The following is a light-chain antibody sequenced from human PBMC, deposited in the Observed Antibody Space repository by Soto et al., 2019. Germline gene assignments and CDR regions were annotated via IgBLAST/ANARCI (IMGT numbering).Light chain of an antibody. CDR1: QSLLHSDGYTY. V-gene: IGKV2-28*01. CDR2: LGS. CDR3: MQVLHTPFS. J-gene: IGKJ3*01. Sequence: DIVMAQAPPSLSVTPGEPASISCRSSQSLLHSDGYTYVDWYVQRPGQSPQLLIYLGSNRASGVPDRLSDSGSGTDFTLKISKVESEDVGIYYCMQVLHTPFSFGPGTKVDFK.